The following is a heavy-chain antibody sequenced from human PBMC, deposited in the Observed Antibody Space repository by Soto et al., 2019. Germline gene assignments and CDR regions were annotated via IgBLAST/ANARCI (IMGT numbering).Heavy chain of an antibody. D-gene: IGHD7-27*01. CDR2: ISGSGGST. V-gene: IGHV3-23*01. CDR3: TKAPVVWGSSWYFDL. CDR1: GFKFSNSA. Sequence: EVQLLESGGGLVQPGGSLRLSCAASGFKFSNSAMTWVRQAPGKGLECVASISGSGGSTYYADSVKGRFTISRDNSKNKLYLQMNIVGAEDTAVYYCTKAPVVWGSSWYFDLWGRGTLVTVSS. J-gene: IGHJ2*01.